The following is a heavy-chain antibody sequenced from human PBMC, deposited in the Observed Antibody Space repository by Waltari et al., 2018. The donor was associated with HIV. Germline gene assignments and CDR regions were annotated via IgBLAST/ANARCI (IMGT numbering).Heavy chain of an antibody. D-gene: IGHD3-22*01. CDR2: ISYDGSNK. CDR3: ARDQTMTRAFDI. V-gene: IGHV3-30*01. Sequence: QVQLVESGGGVVQTGGSLRLSCAASGFTFSRYDMHWVRQAPGKGLEWVAVISYDGSNKYYADSVKGRFTISRDNSKNTLYLQMNSLRAEDTAVYYCARDQTMTRAFDIWGQGTMVTVSS. J-gene: IGHJ3*02. CDR1: GFTFSRYD.